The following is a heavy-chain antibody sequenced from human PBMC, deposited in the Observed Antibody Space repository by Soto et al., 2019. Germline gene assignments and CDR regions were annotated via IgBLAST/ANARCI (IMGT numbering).Heavy chain of an antibody. J-gene: IGHJ5*02. CDR2: IYHSGSP. CDR3: ARDSMYSGYENFDP. V-gene: IGHV4-31*03. D-gene: IGHD5-12*01. Sequence: LSLTCTVSGGSIISGGYYWSWIRQHPGKGLEWIGYIYHSGSPYYNPSLKSRVIISEVTSKNQFSLKLSSVTAADTAVYYCARDSMYSGYENFDPWGQGTLVTVYS. CDR1: GGSIISGGYY.